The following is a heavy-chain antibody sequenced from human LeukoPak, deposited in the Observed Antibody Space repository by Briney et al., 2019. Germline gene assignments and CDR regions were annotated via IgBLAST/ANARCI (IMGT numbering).Heavy chain of an antibody. V-gene: IGHV1-2*02. D-gene: IGHD3-10*01. CDR1: GYTFTGYY. Sequence: ASAKVSCKASGYTFTGYYIHWVRQAPGQGLEWMGWINPNSGGTNYAPKFQGRVTMTRDTSISTAYMELSRLRSDDTAVYYCASERFTMVRGVIDYWGQGTLVTVSS. J-gene: IGHJ4*02. CDR2: INPNSGGT. CDR3: ASERFTMVRGVIDY.